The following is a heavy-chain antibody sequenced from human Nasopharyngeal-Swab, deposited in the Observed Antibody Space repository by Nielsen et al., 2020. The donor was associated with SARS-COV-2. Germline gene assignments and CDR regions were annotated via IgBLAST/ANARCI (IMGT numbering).Heavy chain of an antibody. V-gene: IGHV3-23*01. D-gene: IGHD2/OR15-2a*01. CDR1: GFNFASFA. CDR3: AKTFLIAPRTYDY. CDR2: IGTSDDT. J-gene: IGHJ4*02. Sequence: GESLKISCAASGFNFASFAMTWVRQAPGKGLEWVSTIGTSDDTYYTDSVKGRFAISRDNSKNKVYLQMDSLGPDDTALYYCAKTFLIAPRTYDYWGQATLVTVSS.